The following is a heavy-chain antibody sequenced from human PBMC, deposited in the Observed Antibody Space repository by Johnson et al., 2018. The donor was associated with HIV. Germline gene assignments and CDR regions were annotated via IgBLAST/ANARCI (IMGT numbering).Heavy chain of an antibody. CDR2: IGTAGDT. CDR1: GFTFSSYD. D-gene: IGHD3-3*01. CDR3: ARGGSRTTIFGVDINLGGFDI. Sequence: VQLVESGGGLVQPGGSLRLSSAASGFTFSSYDMHWVRQATGKGLEWVSAIGTAGDTYYPGSMKGRFTISRENDKNSLHLQMNSLRVGDTAVYYCARGGSRTTIFGVDINLGGFDIWGQGTRVTVSS. V-gene: IGHV3-13*01. J-gene: IGHJ3*02.